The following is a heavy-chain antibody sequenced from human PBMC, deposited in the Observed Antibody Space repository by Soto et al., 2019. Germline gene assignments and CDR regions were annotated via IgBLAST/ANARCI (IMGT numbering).Heavy chain of an antibody. Sequence: ASVKVSCKASGYTFTSYGISWVRQAPGKGLEWMGGFDPEDGETIYAQKFQGRVTMTEDTSTDTAYMELSSLRSEDTAVYYCATYLDDYVWGSYSYFDYWGQGTLVTVSS. CDR3: ATYLDDYVWGSYSYFDY. D-gene: IGHD3-16*02. CDR2: FDPEDGET. V-gene: IGHV1-24*01. CDR1: GYTFTSYG. J-gene: IGHJ4*02.